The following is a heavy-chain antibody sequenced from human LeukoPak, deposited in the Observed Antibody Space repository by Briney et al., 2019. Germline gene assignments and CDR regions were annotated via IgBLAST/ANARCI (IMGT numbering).Heavy chain of an antibody. J-gene: IGHJ4*02. Sequence: GGSLRLSCAASGFIFTNYFMSWVRQAPGKGLEWVASIKHDGSEKYYVDSVRGRFTISRDNTMNSLYLQMSSLRAEDTAVYYCAKDWGVFDYWGQGTLVTVSS. CDR3: AKDWGVFDY. D-gene: IGHD3-16*01. CDR1: GFIFTNYF. V-gene: IGHV3-7*01. CDR2: IKHDGSEK.